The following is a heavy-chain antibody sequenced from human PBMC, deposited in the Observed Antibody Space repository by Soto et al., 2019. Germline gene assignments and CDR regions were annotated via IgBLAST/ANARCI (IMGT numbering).Heavy chain of an antibody. D-gene: IGHD5-18*01. CDR3: AKDGGKYSYAYRGQIDY. V-gene: IGHV3-23*01. Sequence: GGSLRLSCAASGFTFSSYAMSWVRQAPGKGLEWVSAISGSGGSTYYADSVKGRFTISRDNSKNTLYLQMNSLRAEDTAVYYCAKDGGKYSYAYRGQIDYWGQGTLVTVSS. CDR1: GFTFSSYA. J-gene: IGHJ4*02. CDR2: ISGSGGST.